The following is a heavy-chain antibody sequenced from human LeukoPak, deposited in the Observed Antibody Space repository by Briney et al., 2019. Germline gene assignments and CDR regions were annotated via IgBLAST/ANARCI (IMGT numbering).Heavy chain of an antibody. D-gene: IGHD2-21*02. CDR2: IGTAGDT. V-gene: IGHV3-13*01. J-gene: IGHJ5*02. Sequence: GGSLRLSCAASGFTFSSYDMHWVRQATGKGLEWVSAIGTAGDTYYPGSVKGRFTISGDNAKNSLYLQMNSLRAEDTAVYYCARVGDWSWFDPWGQGTLVTVSS. CDR3: ARVGDWSWFDP. CDR1: GFTFSSYD.